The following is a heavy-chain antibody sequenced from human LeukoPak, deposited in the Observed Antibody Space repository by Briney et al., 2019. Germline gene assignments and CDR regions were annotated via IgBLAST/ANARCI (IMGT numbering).Heavy chain of an antibody. CDR3: ARGYHYGDYSDAFDI. CDR2: ISAYNGNT. V-gene: IGHV1-18*01. Sequence: ASVKVSCKASGYTFTSYGISWVRQAPGQGLEWMGWISAYNGNTNYAQKLQGRVTMTTDTSTSTAYMELRSLRSDDTAVYCCARGYHYGDYSDAFDIWGQGTMVTVSS. D-gene: IGHD4-17*01. J-gene: IGHJ3*02. CDR1: GYTFTSYG.